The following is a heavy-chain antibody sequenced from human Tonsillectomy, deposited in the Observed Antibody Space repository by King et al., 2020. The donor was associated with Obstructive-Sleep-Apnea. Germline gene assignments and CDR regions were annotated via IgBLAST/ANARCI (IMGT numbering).Heavy chain of an antibody. Sequence: VQLVESGAEVKKPGASVKVSCKASGYPFTGYYMYWVRQAPGQGLEWMGWINPHSGGTNYAQKFQGRVTMTRDTSISTAYMELSRLRSDDTAVYYCAREAAKYDYVWGDWGQGTLVTVSS. V-gene: IGHV1-2*02. J-gene: IGHJ4*02. CDR3: AREAAKYDYVWGD. CDR2: INPHSGGT. D-gene: IGHD3-16*01. CDR1: GYPFTGYY.